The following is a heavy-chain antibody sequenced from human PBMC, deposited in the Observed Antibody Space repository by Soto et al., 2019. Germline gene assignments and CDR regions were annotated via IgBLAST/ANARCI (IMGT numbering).Heavy chain of an antibody. CDR2: ISAYNGNT. Sequence: QVQLMQSGGEVKSPGASVKVSCKASGYTFSSYGITWVRQAPGQGLEWMGWISAYNGNTNYAQNLQERATMTTDTPRSTAYREVRRLRSDDTAVYYWARTVTIFGKVTGWDHWGQGTLVTVSP. CDR3: ARTVTIFGKVTGWDH. CDR1: GYTFSSYG. D-gene: IGHD3-3*01. V-gene: IGHV1-18*01. J-gene: IGHJ4*02.